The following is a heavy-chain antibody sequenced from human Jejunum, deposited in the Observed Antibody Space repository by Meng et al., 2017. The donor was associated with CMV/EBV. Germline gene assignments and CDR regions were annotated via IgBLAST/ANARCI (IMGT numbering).Heavy chain of an antibody. V-gene: IGHV3-53*01. Sequence: EVSWVGFGGGLIQLGGSLRLSCSASGFTVSTSYMGWVRQAPGKGLEWVSVIYSGGSSYYADSVKGRFTISRDNFKNTLSLQMNSLRADDTAVYYCARGGAAAGSESWGQGTLVTVSS. CDR2: IYSGGSS. D-gene: IGHD6-13*01. J-gene: IGHJ4*02. CDR3: ARGGAAAGSES. CDR1: GFTVSTSY.